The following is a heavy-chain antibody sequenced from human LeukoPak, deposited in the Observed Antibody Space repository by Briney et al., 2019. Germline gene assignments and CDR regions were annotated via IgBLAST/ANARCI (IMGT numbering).Heavy chain of an antibody. CDR1: GGSISSYY. J-gene: IGHJ3*02. D-gene: IGHD5-12*01. CDR2: IYYSGST. V-gene: IGHV4-59*08. Sequence: SETLSLTCTVSGGSISSYYWSWIRQPPGKGLEWIGYIYYSGSTNYNPSLKSRVTISVDTSKNQFSLKLSSVTATDTAVYYCSRGWDGFDIWGQGTMVTVSS. CDR3: SRGWDGFDI.